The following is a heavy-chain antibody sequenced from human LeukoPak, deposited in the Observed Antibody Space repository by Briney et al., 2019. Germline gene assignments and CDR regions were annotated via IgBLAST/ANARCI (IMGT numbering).Heavy chain of an antibody. CDR1: GYSISSGFF. D-gene: IGHD1-7*01. CDR3: ARLLTGTNPNNWFDP. Sequence: SETLSLTCAVSGYSISSGFFWGWIRQPPGKGREWIGSTYHSGSTYYNPSLKSRVTISVDTSKNQFSLQLRFVTAADTAVFYCARLLTGTNPNNWFDPWGQGTLVTVSS. V-gene: IGHV4-38-2*01. J-gene: IGHJ5*02. CDR2: TYHSGST.